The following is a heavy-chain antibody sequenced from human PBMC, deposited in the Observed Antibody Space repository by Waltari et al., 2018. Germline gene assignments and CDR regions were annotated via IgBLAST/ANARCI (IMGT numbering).Heavy chain of an antibody. V-gene: IGHV4-39*01. D-gene: IGHD1-26*01. J-gene: IGHJ4*02. CDR2: VYSGGST. Sequence: QLLLQESGPGLVKPSETLSLTCSVSGGSVNNNYYFWGWIRQPPGKGLEWIANVYSGGSTYYNPSLQNRVTISRDTSKNQFSLKLTSLTAADTAIYYCARSGSHSYRYYFDFWGQGALVTVSS. CDR1: GGSVNNNYYF. CDR3: ARSGSHSYRYYFDF.